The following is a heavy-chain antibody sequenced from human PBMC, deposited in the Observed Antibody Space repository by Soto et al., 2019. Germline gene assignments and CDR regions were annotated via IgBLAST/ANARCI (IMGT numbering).Heavy chain of an antibody. D-gene: IGHD3-22*01. CDR2: TSYDGSNK. J-gene: IGHJ5*02. Sequence: QVQLVESGGGVVQPGRSLRLSCAASGFTFSSYAMHWVRQAPGKGLEWVAVTSYDGSNKYCADSVKGRFTISRDNSKNTLYLQMNSLRPEDTAVYYCARDEFRRTYYNDGSAYFTWGQGTLVTVSS. CDR3: ARDEFRRTYYNDGSAYFT. CDR1: GFTFSSYA. V-gene: IGHV3-30-3*01.